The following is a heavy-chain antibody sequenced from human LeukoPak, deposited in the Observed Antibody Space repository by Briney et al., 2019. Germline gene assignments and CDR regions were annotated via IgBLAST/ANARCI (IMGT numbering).Heavy chain of an antibody. J-gene: IGHJ3*02. CDR1: GYTFTTYD. CDR2: INPNSGGT. D-gene: IGHD6-19*01. Sequence: ASVKVSCKASGYTFTTYDISWVRQAPGQGLEWMGWINPNSGGTNYAQKFQGRVTMTRDTSISTAYMELSRLRSDDTAVYYCARGGGWYGRGAFDIWGQGTMVTVSS. V-gene: IGHV1-2*02. CDR3: ARGGGWYGRGAFDI.